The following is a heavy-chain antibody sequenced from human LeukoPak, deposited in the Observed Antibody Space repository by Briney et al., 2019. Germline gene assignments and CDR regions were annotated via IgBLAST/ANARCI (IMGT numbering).Heavy chain of an antibody. D-gene: IGHD3-3*01. CDR1: GGYFSDYY. CDR3: ARGRGRITIFGVVPYFDY. Sequence: SETLSLTCAVYGGYFSDYYWSWIRQPPGKGLEWIGEINHSGSTNYNPSLKSRVTISVDTSKNQFSLKLSSVTAADTAVYYCARGRGRITIFGVVPYFDYWGQGTLVTVSS. CDR2: INHSGST. V-gene: IGHV4-34*01. J-gene: IGHJ4*02.